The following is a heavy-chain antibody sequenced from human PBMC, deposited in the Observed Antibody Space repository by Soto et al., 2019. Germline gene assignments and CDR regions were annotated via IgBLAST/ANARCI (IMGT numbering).Heavy chain of an antibody. CDR2: IIPIFGTA. D-gene: IGHD3-10*01. J-gene: IGHJ4*02. Sequence: SVKVSCKASGGTFSSYAISWVRQAPGQGLEWMGGIIPIFGTANYAQKYQGRVTITADESTSTAYMELSSLRSEDTAVYYGASGGPQVRGVSFYWGQGTLVTVSS. V-gene: IGHV1-69*13. CDR1: GGTFSSYA. CDR3: ASGGPQVRGVSFY.